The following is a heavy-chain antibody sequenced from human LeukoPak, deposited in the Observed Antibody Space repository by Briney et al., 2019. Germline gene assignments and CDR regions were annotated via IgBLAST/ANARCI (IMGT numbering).Heavy chain of an antibody. CDR1: GFTFSSFA. D-gene: IGHD1-26*01. CDR3: VREVTSGSFDY. V-gene: IGHV3-30*04. Sequence: PGGSLRLSCAASGFTFSSFAMHWVRQAPGRGLGWVTVISYDGTNGYYAGFVKGRFTISRDNSQNTLYVQMSSLRPEDTAVYYCVREVTSGSFDYWGQGTLVTVSS. J-gene: IGHJ4*02. CDR2: ISYDGTNG.